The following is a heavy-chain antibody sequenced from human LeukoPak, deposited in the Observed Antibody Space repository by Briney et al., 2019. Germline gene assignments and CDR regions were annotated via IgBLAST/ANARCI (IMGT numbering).Heavy chain of an antibody. D-gene: IGHD6-19*01. J-gene: IGHJ4*02. V-gene: IGHV3-23*01. CDR3: AKMTDSGQYYFDH. Sequence: GGSLRLSCAASGFTVSSNYMSWVRQAPGKGLEWVSAISGSGAGTYYADSVKGRFTISRDNSKNTLYLQLDSLRAEDTAVYYCAKMTDSGQYYFDHWGQGTLVTVSS. CDR1: GFTVSSNY. CDR2: ISGSGAGT.